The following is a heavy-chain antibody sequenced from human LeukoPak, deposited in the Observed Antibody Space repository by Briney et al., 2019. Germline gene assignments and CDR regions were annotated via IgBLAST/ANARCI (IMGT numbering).Heavy chain of an antibody. D-gene: IGHD6-13*01. V-gene: IGHV3-7*01. CDR3: ARDKAALYSSRHRSGVLSY. CDR2: IKTDGSEK. J-gene: IGHJ4*02. CDR1: GFTFSSYW. Sequence: GGSLRLSCAASGFTFSSYWMGWVRQAPGKGLEWVANIKTDGSEKVYVDSLKGRFTTSRDNAKNSLYLQMNSLRAEDTAVYYCARDKAALYSSRHRSGVLSYWGQGTQVTVSS.